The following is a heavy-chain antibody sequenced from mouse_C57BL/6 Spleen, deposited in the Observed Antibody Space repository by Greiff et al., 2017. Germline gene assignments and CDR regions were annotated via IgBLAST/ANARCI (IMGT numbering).Heavy chain of an antibody. V-gene: IGHV1-42*01. CDR2: INPSTGGT. Sequence: VQLQQSGPELVKPGASVKISCKASGYSFTGYYMNWVKQSPEKSLEWIGEINPSTGGTTYNQKFKAKATLTVDKSSSTAYMQLQSLTSEDSAVYYCARWDYYAMDYWGQGTSVTVSS. CDR3: ARWDYYAMDY. J-gene: IGHJ4*01. CDR1: GYSFTGYY.